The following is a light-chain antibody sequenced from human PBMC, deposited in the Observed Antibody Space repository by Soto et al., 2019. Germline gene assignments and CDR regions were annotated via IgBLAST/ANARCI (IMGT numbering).Light chain of an antibody. CDR2: EVN. CDR1: DSDIGLYYY. CDR3: SSYTSRRTWL. J-gene: IGLJ2*01. Sequence: QSALTQPASVSGSPGQSITISCSGSDSDIGLYYYVSWYQHHPGNPPKLIIHEVNKRPSGVSDRFSGSKSDDTASLTISGLRAEDEADYDCSSYTSRRTWLFGGGTKVTVL. V-gene: IGLV2-14*01.